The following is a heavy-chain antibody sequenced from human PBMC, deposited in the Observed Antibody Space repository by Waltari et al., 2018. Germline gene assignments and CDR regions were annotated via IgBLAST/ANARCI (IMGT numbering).Heavy chain of an antibody. Sequence: EVQLVESGGGLVQPGGSLRLSCAASGFSVSGVYMTWVRQAPGKGLQWVSMSYSGCSTYYADSVKGRFTISRDNSKNTVFLQMNSLRVDDTAVYYCARPVGNETWGQGTLVTVSS. CDR1: GFSVSGVY. V-gene: IGHV3-53*01. CDR3: ARPVGNET. J-gene: IGHJ5*02. D-gene: IGHD1-26*01. CDR2: SYSGCST.